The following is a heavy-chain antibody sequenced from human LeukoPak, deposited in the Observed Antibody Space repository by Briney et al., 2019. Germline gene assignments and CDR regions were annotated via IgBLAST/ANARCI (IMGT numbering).Heavy chain of an antibody. V-gene: IGHV3-74*01. CDR3: ARGLFDYLYYFDY. CDR1: GFTFSSYW. Sequence: GGSLRLSCAASGFTFSSYWMHWVRQAPGKGLVWVSRINSDGSSTSYADSVKGRFTISRDNAKNSLYLQMNSLRAEDTAVYYCARGLFDYLYYFDYWGQGTLVTVSS. J-gene: IGHJ4*02. CDR2: INSDGSST. D-gene: IGHD5-12*01.